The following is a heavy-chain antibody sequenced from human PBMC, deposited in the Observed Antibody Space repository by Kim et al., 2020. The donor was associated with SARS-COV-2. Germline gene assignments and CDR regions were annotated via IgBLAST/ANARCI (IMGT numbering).Heavy chain of an antibody. V-gene: IGHV1-2*02. CDR3: ARGDSSSWRTFDY. D-gene: IGHD6-13*01. Sequence: YAQKFQGRVTMTRDTSISTAYMELSRLRSDDTAVYYCARGDSSSWRTFDYWGQGTLVTVSS. J-gene: IGHJ4*02.